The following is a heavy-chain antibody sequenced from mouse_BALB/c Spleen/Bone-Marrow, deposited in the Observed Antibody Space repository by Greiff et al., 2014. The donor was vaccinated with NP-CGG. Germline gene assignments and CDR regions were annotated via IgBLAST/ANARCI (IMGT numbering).Heavy chain of an antibody. Sequence: LQQSRSELVRSGASVKLSCKASGYTFTSYWMHWVKQRPGQGLEWIGNIYPGSGSTNYDEKFKSKATLTVDTSSSTAYMQLSSLKSEDSAVYYCPPRLRYWGQGTTLTVSS. V-gene: IGHV1S22*01. CDR1: GYTFTSYW. CDR3: PPRLRY. J-gene: IGHJ2*01. CDR2: IYPGSGST. D-gene: IGHD1-2*01.